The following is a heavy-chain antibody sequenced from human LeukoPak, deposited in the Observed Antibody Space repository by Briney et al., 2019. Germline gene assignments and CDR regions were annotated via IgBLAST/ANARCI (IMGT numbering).Heavy chain of an antibody. CDR3: ARSSVESSTSHNGGAFDI. CDR2: ISSSSSYI. J-gene: IGHJ3*02. Sequence: PGGSLRLSCAASGFTFSSYSMNWVRQAPGKGLEWVSSISSSSSYIYYADSVKGRFTISRDNAKNSLYLQMNSLRAEDTAVYYCARSSVESSTSHNGGAFDIWGQGTMVTVSS. CDR1: GFTFSSYS. D-gene: IGHD2-2*01. V-gene: IGHV3-21*01.